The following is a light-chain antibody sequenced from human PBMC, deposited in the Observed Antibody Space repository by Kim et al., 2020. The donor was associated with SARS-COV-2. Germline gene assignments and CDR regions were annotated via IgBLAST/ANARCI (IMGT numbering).Light chain of an antibody. CDR2: AKN. J-gene: IGLJ3*02. V-gene: IGLV3-19*01. CDR3: NSRDISGNHLRV. CDR1: SLRSYY. Sequence: LGQTVRITCKGDSLRSYYANWYQQKPGQAPILLIYAKNDRPSGIPDRFSGSSSGNTASLTITGAQAEDEADYYCNSRDISGNHLRVLGGGTQLTVL.